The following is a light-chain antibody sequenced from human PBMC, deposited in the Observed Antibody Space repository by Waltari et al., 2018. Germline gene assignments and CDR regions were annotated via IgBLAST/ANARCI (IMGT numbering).Light chain of an antibody. CDR1: QSISGY. CDR2: ATS. Sequence: DIQMTQSPSSLSASVGDRVTITCRASQSISGYFNWYQQKPGKAPKVLIYATSSLQSGVPSRFSGSGSGTDFTLTISSLQPEDFATYYCQQSYRTPPITFGGGTTVEIK. V-gene: IGKV1-39*01. J-gene: IGKJ4*01. CDR3: QQSYRTPPIT.